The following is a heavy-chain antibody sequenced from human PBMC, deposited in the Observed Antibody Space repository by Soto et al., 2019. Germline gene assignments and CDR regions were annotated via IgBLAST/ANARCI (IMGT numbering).Heavy chain of an antibody. J-gene: IGHJ6*02. CDR1: GFTFSSYG. Sequence: QVQLVESGGGVVQPGRSLRLSCAASGFTFSSYGMHWVRQAPGKGLEWVAVISYDGSNKYYADSVKGRFTISRDNSKNKLYLQMNSLRAEDTAVYYCAKDTRDIVVVPAAMMYYYGMDVWGQGTTVTVSS. CDR3: AKDTRDIVVVPAAMMYYYGMDV. V-gene: IGHV3-30*18. D-gene: IGHD2-2*01. CDR2: ISYDGSNK.